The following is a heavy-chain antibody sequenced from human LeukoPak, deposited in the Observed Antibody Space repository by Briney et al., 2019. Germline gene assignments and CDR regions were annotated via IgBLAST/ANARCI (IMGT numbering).Heavy chain of an antibody. V-gene: IGHV4-39*07. CDR1: GGSISSSSYY. Sequence: SETLSLTCTVSGGSISSSSYYWGWIRQPPGKGLEWIGSIYYNGSTYYNPSLKSRVTISVDTSKNQFSLKLSSVTAADTAVYYCARAYVSSTSCCWFDPWGQGTLVTVSS. D-gene: IGHD2-2*01. J-gene: IGHJ5*02. CDR2: IYYNGST. CDR3: ARAYVSSTSCCWFDP.